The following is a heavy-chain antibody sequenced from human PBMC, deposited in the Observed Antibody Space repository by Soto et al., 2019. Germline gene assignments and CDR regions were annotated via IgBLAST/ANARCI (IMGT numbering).Heavy chain of an antibody. CDR1: GGSITSGDYY. V-gene: IGHV4-31*03. CDR3: ARERPVASLPYYDYYGMDV. D-gene: IGHD3-3*02. J-gene: IGHJ6*02. CDR2: ISYSGNS. Sequence: QVQLQESGPGLVKPSQTLSLTCSVSGGSITSGDYYWSWFRQRPGKGLEWIGYISYSGNSYYTPSLKRRLTITIDTSKNLCSLTLSSVTAADTAVYFCARERPVASLPYYDYYGMDVWGQGTTVTVS.